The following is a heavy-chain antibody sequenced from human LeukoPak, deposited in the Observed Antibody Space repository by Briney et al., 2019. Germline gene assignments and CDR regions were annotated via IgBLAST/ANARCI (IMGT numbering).Heavy chain of an antibody. Sequence: PSETLSLTCAVYGGSLNVYYWSWIRQPPGKGLEWIGEISHSGSTNYSPSLKSRLTASLDTSKNQFSLTLTSVTAADTAVYYCAREGVDYGHAFDIWGQGTMVTVSS. CDR2: ISHSGST. V-gene: IGHV4-34*01. D-gene: IGHD4-17*01. CDR1: GGSLNVYY. CDR3: AREGVDYGHAFDI. J-gene: IGHJ3*02.